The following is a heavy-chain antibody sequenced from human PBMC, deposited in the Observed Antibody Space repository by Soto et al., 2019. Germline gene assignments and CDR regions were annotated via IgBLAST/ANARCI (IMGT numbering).Heavy chain of an antibody. V-gene: IGHV4-31*03. J-gene: IGHJ5*02. Sequence: SETLSLTCTVSGGSISSGGYYWSWIRQHPGKGLEWIGYIYYSGSTYYNPSLKSRVTISVDTSKNQFSLKLSSVTAADTAVYYCARVSPLIVGATSRWFDPWGQGTLVTVSS. CDR2: IYYSGST. CDR1: GGSISSGGYY. D-gene: IGHD1-26*01. CDR3: ARVSPLIVGATSRWFDP.